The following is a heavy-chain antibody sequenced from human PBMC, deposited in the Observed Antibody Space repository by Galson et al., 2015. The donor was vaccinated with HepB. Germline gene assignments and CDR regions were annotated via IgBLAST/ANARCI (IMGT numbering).Heavy chain of an antibody. CDR3: TTGPRDILTGYYPDY. V-gene: IGHV3-15*01. Sequence: SLRLSCAASGFTFSNAWMSWVRQAPGKGLEWVGRIKSKSGGGTTDYAAPVKGRFTISRDDSKNTLYLQMNSLKTEDTAVYYCTTGPRDILTGYYPDYWGQGTLVTVSS. J-gene: IGHJ4*02. CDR1: GFTFSNAW. CDR2: IKSKSGGGTT. D-gene: IGHD3-9*01.